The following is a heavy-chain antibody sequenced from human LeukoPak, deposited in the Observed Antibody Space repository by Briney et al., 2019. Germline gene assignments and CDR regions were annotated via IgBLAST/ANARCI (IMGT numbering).Heavy chain of an antibody. CDR2: TYYRSKRYN. V-gene: IGHV6-1*01. CDR1: GHSVSSNSDA. J-gene: IGHJ3*02. CDR3: ARGPRTTNDAFDI. D-gene: IGHD1-1*01. Sequence: SHTLTLTCAISGHSVSSNSDAWHRIRQSPSRVLERLGRTYYRSKRYNDYAVSVKSRITINPDTSKNQYSLQLNSVTHEDTAVYYCARGPRTTNDAFDIWGQGTMVTVSS.